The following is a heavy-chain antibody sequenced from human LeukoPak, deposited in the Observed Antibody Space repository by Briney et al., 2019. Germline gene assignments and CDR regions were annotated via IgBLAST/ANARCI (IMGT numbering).Heavy chain of an antibody. D-gene: IGHD3-10*01. Sequence: GSLRLSCAASGFTFSSYSMNWVRQAPGKGLEWVSYISSSSSTIYYADSVKGRFTISRDNSKNTLYLQMNSLRAEDTAVYYCARDPLMGVRGYFDYWGQGTLVTVSS. CDR2: ISSSSSTI. CDR1: GFTFSSYS. V-gene: IGHV3-48*01. J-gene: IGHJ4*02. CDR3: ARDPLMGVRGYFDY.